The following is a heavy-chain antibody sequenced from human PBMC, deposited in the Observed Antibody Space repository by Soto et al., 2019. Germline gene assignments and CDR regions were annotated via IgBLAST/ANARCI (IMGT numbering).Heavy chain of an antibody. Sequence: GASVKVSCKASGYTFTTYYMHWVRQAPGQGLEWMGIISPDRGRTSYAQKFQGRVTMTKDTSTSTVYMELSSLRSEDTAVYYCATRDPGHYWGQGTLVTVSS. V-gene: IGHV1-46*01. CDR2: ISPDRGRT. CDR1: GYTFTTYY. J-gene: IGHJ4*02. CDR3: ATRDPGHY.